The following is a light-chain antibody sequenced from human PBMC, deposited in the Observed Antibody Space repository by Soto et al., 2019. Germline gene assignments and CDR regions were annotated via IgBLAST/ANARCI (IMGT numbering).Light chain of an antibody. Sequence: EIVFTQSPGTLSLSPGDGATLSCRASQSVSSCYLAWYQQKPGQAPRLLIYGASRRATGIPDRFSGSGSGTDFTLSISRLEPEDFAVYWCQHYGNSPTFGQGTKV. CDR3: QHYGNSPT. V-gene: IGKV3-20*01. CDR1: QSVSSCY. J-gene: IGKJ1*01. CDR2: GAS.